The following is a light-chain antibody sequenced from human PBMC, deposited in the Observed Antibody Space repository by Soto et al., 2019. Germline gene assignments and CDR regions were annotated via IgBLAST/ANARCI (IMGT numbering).Light chain of an antibody. J-gene: IGKJ5*01. CDR3: QQYNNWPIT. Sequence: EIVLTQSPATLSLSPGERATLSCRANRSVSTFLAWYQQKPGQAPRLLIYDASTRATGTPARFSGSGSGTKFTLSISSLQSEDFAVYYCQQYNNWPITFGQGTRLEIK. CDR2: DAS. CDR1: RSVSTF. V-gene: IGKV3D-15*01.